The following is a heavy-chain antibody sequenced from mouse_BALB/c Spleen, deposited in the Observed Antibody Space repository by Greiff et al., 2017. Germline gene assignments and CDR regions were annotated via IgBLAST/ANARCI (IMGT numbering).Heavy chain of an antibody. CDR2: ISYSGST. CDR3: ARWRELITTRYFDY. J-gene: IGHJ2*01. V-gene: IGHV3-2*02. Sequence: EVQLQQSGPGLVKPSQSLSLTCTVTGYSITSDYAWNWIRQFPGNKLEWMGYISYSGSTSYNPSLKSRISITRDTSKNQFFLQLNSVTTEDTATYYCARWRELITTRYFDYWGQGTTLTVSS. D-gene: IGHD1-1*01. CDR1: GYSITSDYA.